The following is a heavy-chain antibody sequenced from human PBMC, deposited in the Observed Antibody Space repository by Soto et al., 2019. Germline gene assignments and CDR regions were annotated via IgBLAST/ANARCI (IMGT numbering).Heavy chain of an antibody. D-gene: IGHD2-15*01. CDR3: TRGLSVVGTSSFDY. J-gene: IGHJ4*02. Sequence: EVQLVESGGGLVQPGGSLRLSCAASGFTISSYWMHWVRQAPGKGLVWVSRINTDGSSTSYADSVKGRFTTSRDNAKNTLYLQMNSLRAEDTAVYYCTRGLSVVGTSSFDYWGQGTLVTVSS. CDR2: INTDGSST. CDR1: GFTISSYW. V-gene: IGHV3-74*01.